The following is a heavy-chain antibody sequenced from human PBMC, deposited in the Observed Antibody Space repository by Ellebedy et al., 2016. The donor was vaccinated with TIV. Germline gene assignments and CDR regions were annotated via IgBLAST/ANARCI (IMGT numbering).Heavy chain of an antibody. CDR1: GFTFSTYS. Sequence: GESLKISCAASGFTFSTYSLNWVRQAPGKGLEWVSSISTITNYADSVRGRFTFSRDNSKNTLYLQMNSLRAEDTAVYYCAKRENYNAFDIWGQGTIVTVSA. CDR2: ISTIT. CDR3: AKRENYNAFDI. D-gene: IGHD1-7*01. J-gene: IGHJ3*02. V-gene: IGHV3-21*04.